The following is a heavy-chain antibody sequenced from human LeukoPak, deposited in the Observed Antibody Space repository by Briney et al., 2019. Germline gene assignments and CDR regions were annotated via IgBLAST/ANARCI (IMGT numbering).Heavy chain of an antibody. CDR1: GYTFTGYY. Sequence: ASVRVSCKASGYTFTGYYIHWVRQGPEQGLEWMGRINPNSGGTNYAQKFQGRVTMTRDTSISTAYMELSRLKSDDTAVYYCARGSFSADAPLVLDYFHHWGQGTLVTVSS. D-gene: IGHD5-18*01. CDR3: ARGSFSADAPLVLDYFHH. V-gene: IGHV1-2*06. J-gene: IGHJ1*01. CDR2: INPNSGGT.